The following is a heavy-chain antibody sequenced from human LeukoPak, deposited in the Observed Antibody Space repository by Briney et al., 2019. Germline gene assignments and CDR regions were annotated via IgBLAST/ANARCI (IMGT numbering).Heavy chain of an antibody. V-gene: IGHV1-69*01. CDR3: ARPVGSKDAFDI. CDR1: GGTFSSYA. J-gene: IGHJ3*02. CDR2: IIPIFGTA. Sequence: SVKVSCKASGGTFSSYAISWVRQAPGQGLEWMGGIIPIFGTANYAQKFQGSVTITADESTSTAYMELSSLRSEDTAVYYCARPVGSKDAFDIWGQGTMVTVSS. D-gene: IGHD1-26*01.